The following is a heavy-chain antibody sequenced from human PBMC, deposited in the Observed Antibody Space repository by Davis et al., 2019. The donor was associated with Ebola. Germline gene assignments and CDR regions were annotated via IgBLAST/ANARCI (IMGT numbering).Heavy chain of an antibody. CDR2: IKQDGSEK. CDR1: GFTFSGYW. Sequence: GESLKISCTASGFTFSGYWMSWVRQAPGKGLEWVANIKQDGSEKYYVDSVKGRFTISRDNAKNSLYLQMNSLRAEDTAVYYCARSSTVTTRGGHYYYYGMDVWGQGTTVTVSS. D-gene: IGHD4-17*01. V-gene: IGHV3-7*01. J-gene: IGHJ6*02. CDR3: ARSSTVTTRGGHYYYYGMDV.